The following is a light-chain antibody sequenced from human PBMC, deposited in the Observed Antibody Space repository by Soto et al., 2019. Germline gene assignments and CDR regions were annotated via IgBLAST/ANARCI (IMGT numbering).Light chain of an antibody. CDR3: QQYGSSPPWT. CDR2: GAS. Sequence: EIVLTQSPGTLSLSPGERATLSCRASQSVSSSSLAWYQQKPCQAPRLLIYGASSRATGIPDRFSGSGSGTDFTLTISRLEPEDFAVYYCQQYGSSPPWTFGQGTKVDIK. V-gene: IGKV3-20*01. J-gene: IGKJ1*01. CDR1: QSVSSSS.